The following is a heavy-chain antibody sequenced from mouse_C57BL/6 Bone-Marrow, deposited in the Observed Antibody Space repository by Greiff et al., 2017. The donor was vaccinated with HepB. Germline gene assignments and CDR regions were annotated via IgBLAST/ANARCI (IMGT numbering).Heavy chain of an antibody. CDR2: IDPSDSYT. D-gene: IGHD4-1*01. CDR1: GYTFTSYW. Sequence: QVQLQQPGAELVKPGASVKLSCKASGYTFTSYWMQWVKQRPGQGLEWIGEIDPSDSYTNYNQKFKGKATLTVDTSSSTAYMQLSSLTSEDSAVYYCASNWDYAMDYWGQGTSVTASS. V-gene: IGHV1-50*01. CDR3: ASNWDYAMDY. J-gene: IGHJ4*01.